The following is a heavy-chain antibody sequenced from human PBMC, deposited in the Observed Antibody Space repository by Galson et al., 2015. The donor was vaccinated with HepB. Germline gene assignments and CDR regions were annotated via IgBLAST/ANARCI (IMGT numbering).Heavy chain of an antibody. V-gene: IGHV3-23*01. CDR1: GFTFSRNA. J-gene: IGHJ4*02. CDR3: AKTTWRDKNWPIFDS. D-gene: IGHD1-1*01. CDR2: ITGSSNTK. Sequence: SLRLSCAASGFTFSRNAMSWVRQAPGKGLEWVSSITGSSNTKNIADSAKGRFSISRDNSKNTLYLQMNSLRVEDTAFYYCAKTTWRDKNWPIFDSWGQGTLATVSS.